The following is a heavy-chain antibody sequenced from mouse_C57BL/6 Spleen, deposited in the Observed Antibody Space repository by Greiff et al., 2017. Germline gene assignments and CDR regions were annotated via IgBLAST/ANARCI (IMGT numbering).Heavy chain of an antibody. V-gene: IGHV6-6*01. Sequence: EVKVVESGGGLVQPGGSMKLSCAASGFTFSDAWMDWVRQSPEKGLEWVAEIRNTANNHATYYAESVKGRFTISRDASKSSVYRQRNSLRAEDTGIYYGTGKVYYGNHGGAMDYWGQGTSVTVSS. CDR2: IRNTANNHAT. CDR1: GFTFSDAW. CDR3: TGKVYYGNHGGAMDY. D-gene: IGHD2-1*01. J-gene: IGHJ4*01.